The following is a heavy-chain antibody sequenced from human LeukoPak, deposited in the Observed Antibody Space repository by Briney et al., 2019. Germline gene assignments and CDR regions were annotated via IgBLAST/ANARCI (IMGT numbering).Heavy chain of an antibody. J-gene: IGHJ5*01. CDR1: GLTLSRYG. CDR3: AVVPNVREGDWFDS. V-gene: IGHV3-30*03. Sequence: GGSLRLSCADSGLTLSRYGMHWVRQAPGKGLEWVAVISYDGSTKNYADSLKDRFTISRDNAENKLYLQMGRLRVEDSAVNYCAVVPNVREGDWFDSWGQGTLVIVSS. D-gene: IGHD2-2*01. CDR2: ISYDGSTK.